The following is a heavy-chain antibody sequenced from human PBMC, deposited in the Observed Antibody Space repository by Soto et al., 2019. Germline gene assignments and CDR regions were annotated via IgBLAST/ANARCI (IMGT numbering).Heavy chain of an antibody. CDR2: ISGSGGST. Sequence: EVQLLESGGGLVQPGGSLRLSCAASGFTFSSYTIIWARQAPEKGLEWVSTISGSGGSTYYADSVKGRFTISRDNSKNTLYLEMNTLRAEDTAVYYCAKVAGGGWGQGTLVTVSS. V-gene: IGHV3-23*01. CDR3: AKVAGGG. CDR1: GFTFSSYT. J-gene: IGHJ4*02. D-gene: IGHD6-13*01.